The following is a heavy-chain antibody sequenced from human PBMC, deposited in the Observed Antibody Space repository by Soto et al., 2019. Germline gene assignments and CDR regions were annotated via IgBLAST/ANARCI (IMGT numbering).Heavy chain of an antibody. J-gene: IGHJ4*02. CDR3: ARSSGDYIESREFDY. CDR1: GFTVSSKY. Sequence: ESGGGMLQPGESLRLSCAASGFTVSSKYMNWVRQAPGKGLEWVSLINTAGDTHYADSVKGRFTISRDNSKNTVDLQMNSLRADDTAVYYCARSSGDYIESREFDYWGQGTLVTVSS. V-gene: IGHV3-66*01. D-gene: IGHD6-6*01. CDR2: INTAGDT.